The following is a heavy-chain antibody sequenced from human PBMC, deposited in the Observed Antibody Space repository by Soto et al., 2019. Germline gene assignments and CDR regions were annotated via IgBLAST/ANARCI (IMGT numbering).Heavy chain of an antibody. CDR2: IHFSGST. Sequence: VQLQESGPGLVKPSETLSLTCTVSGGSISSYYWSWIRQAPGKGLEWIGYIHFSGSTKYNPSLNSRVTTSIDTSNNQFSLKVTSVTASDTAVYYCARQYSNAFDYWGQGTLVTVSS. D-gene: IGHD1-26*01. CDR3: ARQYSNAFDY. J-gene: IGHJ4*02. CDR1: GGSISSYY. V-gene: IGHV4-59*08.